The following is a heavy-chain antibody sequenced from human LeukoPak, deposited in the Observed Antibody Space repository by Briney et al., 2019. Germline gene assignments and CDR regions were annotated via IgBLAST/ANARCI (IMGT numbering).Heavy chain of an antibody. Sequence: GGSLRLSCAASGFTFSSYSMNWVRQAPGKGLEWVSSISSSSSYIYYADSVKGRFTISRDNAKNSLYLQMNSLRAEDTAVYYCARGSPLGYCRSTSCYGNYYYYMDVWGKGTTVTVSS. V-gene: IGHV3-21*01. CDR2: ISSSSSYI. D-gene: IGHD2-2*01. J-gene: IGHJ6*03. CDR1: GFTFSSYS. CDR3: ARGSPLGYCRSTSCYGNYYYYMDV.